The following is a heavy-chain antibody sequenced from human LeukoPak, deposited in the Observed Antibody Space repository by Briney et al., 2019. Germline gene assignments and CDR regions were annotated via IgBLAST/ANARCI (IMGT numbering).Heavy chain of an antibody. D-gene: IGHD2-2*01. J-gene: IGHJ5*02. CDR3: ARDHTTSSNWFDP. V-gene: IGHV4-39*07. CDR2: IYDSGST. Sequence: PSETLSLTCTVSGGSIRSSYYYWGWIRQPPGKGLEWIGSIYDSGSTYYNPSLKSRVTISVDTSKNQFSLKLSSVTAADTAVYYCARDHTTSSNWFDPWGQGTLVTVSS. CDR1: GGSIRSSYYY.